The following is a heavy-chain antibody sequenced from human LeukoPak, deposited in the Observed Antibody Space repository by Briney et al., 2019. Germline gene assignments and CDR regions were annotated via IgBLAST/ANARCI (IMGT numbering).Heavy chain of an antibody. J-gene: IGHJ4*02. CDR2: IRYDGSNK. CDR3: AKEAIYSSSWYSADY. Sequence: PGGSLRLSCAASGFTFSSYGMHWVCQAPGKGLEWVAFIRYDGSNKYYADSVKGRFTISRDNSKNTLYLQMNSLRAEDTAVYHCAKEAIYSSSWYSADYWGQGTLVTVSS. D-gene: IGHD6-13*01. CDR1: GFTFSSYG. V-gene: IGHV3-30*02.